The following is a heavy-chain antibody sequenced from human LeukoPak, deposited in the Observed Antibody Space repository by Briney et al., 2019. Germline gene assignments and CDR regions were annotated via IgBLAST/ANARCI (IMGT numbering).Heavy chain of an antibody. D-gene: IGHD2-15*01. CDR2: IKQDGSEK. CDR1: GFTFSSYW. J-gene: IGHJ6*02. Sequence: GGSLRLSCAASGFTFSSYWMSWVRQAPGKGLEWVANIKQDGSEKYYVDSVKGRFTISRDNAKNSLYLQMNSLRAEDTAVYYCARDQAIVVVVAARAGGMDAWGQGTTVTVSS. V-gene: IGHV3-7*01. CDR3: ARDQAIVVVVAARAGGMDA.